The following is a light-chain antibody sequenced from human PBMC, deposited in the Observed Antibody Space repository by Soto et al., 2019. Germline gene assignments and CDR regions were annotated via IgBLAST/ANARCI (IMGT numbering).Light chain of an antibody. J-gene: IGLJ2*01. V-gene: IGLV2-8*01. CDR3: TSYVGSYIWG. CDR2: EVS. CDR1: RSDVGAYNY. Sequence: QSALTPPPSASGSPGQAVTISCTGTRSDVGAYNYVSWYQLYPGEAPKLLIYEVSKRPSGVPDRFSGSKSGNTAALTVSGLQADDEADYYCTSYVGSYIWGFGGGTKVTVL.